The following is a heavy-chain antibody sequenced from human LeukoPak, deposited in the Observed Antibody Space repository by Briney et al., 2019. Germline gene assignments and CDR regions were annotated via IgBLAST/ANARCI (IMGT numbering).Heavy chain of an antibody. V-gene: IGHV3-74*01. CDR1: GFTFSSYW. CDR2: DSNDGCTT. J-gene: IGHJ6*02. D-gene: IGHD2-8*01. Sequence: PGGSLRLSCAGSGFTFSSYWLHRVGQAPARGRLWVSGDSNDGCTTNYADSVESRITISRDNAKNTSLLQLNSLRAEDTAVYYCAREPRRPYSSKGVCPRLPSAWYYGMDVWGQGTTVTVSS. CDR3: AREPRRPYSSKGVCPRLPSAWYYGMDV.